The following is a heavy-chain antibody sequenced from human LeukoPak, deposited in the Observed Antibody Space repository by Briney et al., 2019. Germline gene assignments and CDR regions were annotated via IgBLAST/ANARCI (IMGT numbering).Heavy chain of an antibody. CDR3: AKAAVTTFLYYYYYMDV. D-gene: IGHD4-11*01. Sequence: PGGSLRLSCAASGFTFSSYGMHWVRQAPGKGLEWVAFIRHDGSNKYYADSVKGRFTVSRDNSKNTLYLQMNSLRAEDTAVYYCAKAAVTTFLYYYYYMDVWGKGTTVTVSS. V-gene: IGHV3-30*02. CDR1: GFTFSSYG. J-gene: IGHJ6*03. CDR2: IRHDGSNK.